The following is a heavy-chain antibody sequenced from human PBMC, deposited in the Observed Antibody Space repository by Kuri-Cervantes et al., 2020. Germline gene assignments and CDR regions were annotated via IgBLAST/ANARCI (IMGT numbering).Heavy chain of an antibody. D-gene: IGHD3-10*01. CDR3: ARALYGSGSQFDY. Sequence: GGSLRLSCAASGFTFSSYAMSWVRQAPGKGLEWVSAISGSGGSTYYADSVKGRFTISRDNSKNTLYLQMNSLRAEDTAVYYCARALYGSGSQFDYWGQGNLVTVSS. CDR1: GFTFSSYA. V-gene: IGHV3-23*01. CDR2: ISGSGGST. J-gene: IGHJ4*02.